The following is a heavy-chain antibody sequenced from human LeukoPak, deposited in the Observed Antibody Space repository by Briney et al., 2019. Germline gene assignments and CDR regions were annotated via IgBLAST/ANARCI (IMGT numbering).Heavy chain of an antibody. D-gene: IGHD3-10*01. CDR2: IYHSGST. V-gene: IGHV4-4*02. CDR3: ARASEVTMVRGVKGSYFQH. CDR1: GGSISSSNW. J-gene: IGHJ1*01. Sequence: ASETLSLTCAVSGGSISSSNWWSWVRQPPGKGLEWIGEIYHSGSTNYNPSLKRRVTISVDKSKNQFSLKLGSVTAADTAVYYCARASEVTMVRGVKGSYFQHWGQGTLVTVSS.